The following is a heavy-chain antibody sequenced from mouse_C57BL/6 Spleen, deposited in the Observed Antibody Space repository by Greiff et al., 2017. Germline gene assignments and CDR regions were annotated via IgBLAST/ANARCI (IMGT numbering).Heavy chain of an antibody. CDR2: FHPYNDDA. CDR3: ARPDDYASWCAY. J-gene: IGHJ3*01. Sequence: VQLQQSGAELVKPGASVKMSCKASGYTFTTYPIEWMKQNRGKSLEWIGNFHPYNDDAKYNEKFKGKATLTVEKSSNTVYLELSRLTSDDSAVYYCARPDDYASWCAYWGQGTLVTVSA. CDR1: GYTFTTYP. D-gene: IGHD2-4*01. V-gene: IGHV1-47*01.